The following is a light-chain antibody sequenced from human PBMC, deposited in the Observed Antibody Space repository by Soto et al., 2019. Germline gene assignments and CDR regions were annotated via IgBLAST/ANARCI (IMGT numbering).Light chain of an antibody. CDR3: QQYNNWPPLWT. Sequence: EIVMTQSPATLSVSPGERATLSCRPSQSVSSNLAWYQQKPGQAPRLLIYGASTRATGIPARFSGSGSGTEFTLTISSLQSEDFAVYYCQQYNNWPPLWTFGQGTKVEIK. J-gene: IGKJ1*01. CDR1: QSVSSN. V-gene: IGKV3-15*01. CDR2: GAS.